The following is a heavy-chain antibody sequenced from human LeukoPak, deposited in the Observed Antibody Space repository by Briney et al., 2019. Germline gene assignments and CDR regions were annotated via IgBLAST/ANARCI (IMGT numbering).Heavy chain of an antibody. D-gene: IGHD5-24*01. J-gene: IGHJ3*01. CDR1: GFTFSSYG. CDR3: AKARGWLQIWDN. CDR2: ISGGGGST. Sequence: GGSLRLSCAASGFTFSSYGMSWVRQAPGKGLEWVSAISGGGGSTSYADSVKGRFTITRDNSKSPLYLQMNSLRADDTAVYYCAKARGWLQIWDNWGQGTMVTVPS. V-gene: IGHV3-23*01.